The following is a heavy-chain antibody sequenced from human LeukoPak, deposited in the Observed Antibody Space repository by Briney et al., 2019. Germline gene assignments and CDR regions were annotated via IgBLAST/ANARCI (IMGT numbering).Heavy chain of an antibody. V-gene: IGHV1-69*13. D-gene: IGHD2-15*01. CDR3: ARDRRAYCSGGRCYSPLDY. CDR2: IIPIFGTA. CDR1: GGTFSSYA. J-gene: IGHJ4*02. Sequence: GASVKVSCKASGGTFSSYAISWVRQAPGQGLEWMGGIIPIFGTANYAQKFQGRVTITADESTSTAYMELSSLRSEDTAVYYCARDRRAYCSGGRCYSPLDYWGQGTLVTVSS.